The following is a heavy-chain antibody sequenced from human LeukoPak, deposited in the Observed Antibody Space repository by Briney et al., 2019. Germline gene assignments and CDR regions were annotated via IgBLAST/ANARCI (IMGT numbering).Heavy chain of an antibody. CDR3: ARGSCSSTSCYGYYYYGMVV. D-gene: IGHD2-2*01. J-gene: IGHJ6*02. CDR2: INHSGST. V-gene: IGHV4-34*01. Sequence: SETLSLTCAVYGGSFSGYYWSWIRQPPGKGLEWIGEINHSGSTNYNPSLKSRVTISVDTSKNQFSLKLSSVTAADTAVYYCARGSCSSTSCYGYYYYGMVVWGQGATVTVSS. CDR1: GGSFSGYY.